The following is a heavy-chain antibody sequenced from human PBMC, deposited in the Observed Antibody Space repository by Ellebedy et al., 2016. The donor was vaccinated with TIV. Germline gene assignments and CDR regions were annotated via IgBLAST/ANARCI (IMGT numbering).Heavy chain of an antibody. CDR1: GFVFGHFW. CDR2: IKQDASDQ. CDR3: ARALWGPQYFDYSGFLDS. D-gene: IGHD3-9*01. Sequence: PGGSLRLSCEGSGFVFGHFWMSWVRQAPGGRLEWVATIKQDASDQYYVDSVKGRFVVSRDNTKNSLYLEMNSLRDEDTAVYYCARALWGPQYFDYSGFLDSWGQGALVTVSS. V-gene: IGHV3-7*01. J-gene: IGHJ4*02.